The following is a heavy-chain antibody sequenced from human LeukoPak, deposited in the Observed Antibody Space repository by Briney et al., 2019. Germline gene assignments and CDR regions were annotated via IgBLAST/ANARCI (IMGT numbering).Heavy chain of an antibody. CDR1: GFTFSSYG. Sequence: GGSLRLSCAASGFTFSSYGMHWVRQAPGKGLEWVAVISYDGSNKYYADSVKGRFTISRDNSKNSLYLQMNSLRAEDTAVYYCARGRRRIAAAGATPPAPYFDYWGQGTLVTVSS. J-gene: IGHJ4*02. CDR2: ISYDGSNK. V-gene: IGHV3-30*03. D-gene: IGHD6-13*01. CDR3: ARGRRRIAAAGATPPAPYFDY.